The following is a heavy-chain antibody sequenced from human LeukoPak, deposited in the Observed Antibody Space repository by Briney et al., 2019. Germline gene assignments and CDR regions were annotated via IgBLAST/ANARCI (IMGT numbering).Heavy chain of an antibody. V-gene: IGHV3-23*01. J-gene: IGHJ3*02. Sequence: GGSLRLSCAASGFTISSYAMSWVRQAPGKGLEWVSAISGSGGSTYYADSVKGRFTISRDNSKNTLYLQMNSLRAEDTAVYYCAHYGSGSYYNEDAFDIWGQGTMVTVSS. CDR3: AHYGSGSYYNEDAFDI. D-gene: IGHD3-10*01. CDR2: ISGSGGST. CDR1: GFTISSYA.